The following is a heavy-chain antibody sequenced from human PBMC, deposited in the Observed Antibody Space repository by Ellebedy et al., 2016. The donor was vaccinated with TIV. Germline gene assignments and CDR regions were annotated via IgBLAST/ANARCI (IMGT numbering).Heavy chain of an antibody. D-gene: IGHD1-26*01. V-gene: IGHV1-2*02. Sequence: ASVKVSCKASGYIFSDYYIHWVRQAPGQGLEWVGWITPDSGATRCEPKFQGRVTLSRDTSLSTAYMELSSLTSDDTAVYYCARDTSGNSFHYWGQGTLVTVSS. CDR2: ITPDSGAT. CDR1: GYIFSDYY. J-gene: IGHJ4*02. CDR3: ARDTSGNSFHY.